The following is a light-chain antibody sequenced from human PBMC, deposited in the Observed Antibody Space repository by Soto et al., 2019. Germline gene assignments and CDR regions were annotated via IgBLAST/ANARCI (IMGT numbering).Light chain of an antibody. CDR3: SSYTSSSTPDV. V-gene: IGLV2-14*01. J-gene: IGLJ1*01. CDR1: SSDVGGYNY. CDR2: DVS. Sequence: QPASVSGSPGQSITISCTGTSSDVGGYNYVSWYQQHPGKAPKLMIYDVSNRPSGVSNRFSGSKSGNTASLTISGLQAEDEADYYCSSYTSSSTPDVFGTGTKLTVL.